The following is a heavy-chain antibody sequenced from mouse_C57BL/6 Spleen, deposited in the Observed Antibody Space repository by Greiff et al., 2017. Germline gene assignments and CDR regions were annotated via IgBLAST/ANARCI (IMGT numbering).Heavy chain of an antibody. Sequence: EVQLQQSGPELVKPGASVKISCKASGYTFTDYYMNWVKQSNGKSLEWIGDINPNNGGTSYNQKFKGKATLTVDKSSSTAYMELRSLTSEDSAVYYCASPRDYYGSSYDFAYWGQGTLVTVSA. J-gene: IGHJ3*01. D-gene: IGHD1-1*01. CDR3: ASPRDYYGSSYDFAY. CDR1: GYTFTDYY. CDR2: INPNNGGT. V-gene: IGHV1-26*01.